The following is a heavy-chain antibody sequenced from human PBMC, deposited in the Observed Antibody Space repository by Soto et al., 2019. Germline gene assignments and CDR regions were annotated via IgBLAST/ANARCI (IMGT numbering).Heavy chain of an antibody. CDR1: GYSFTSYW. CDR3: ARSDTSIYYYYGMDV. J-gene: IGHJ6*02. V-gene: IGHV5-51*01. D-gene: IGHD5-18*01. CDR2: IYPGDSDT. Sequence: DSLKFSCKGSGYSFTSYWIGWVRQMPGKGLEWMGIIYPGDSDTRYSPSFQGQVTISADKSISTAYLQWSSLKASDTAMYYWARSDTSIYYYYGMDVWGQGTTVNVS.